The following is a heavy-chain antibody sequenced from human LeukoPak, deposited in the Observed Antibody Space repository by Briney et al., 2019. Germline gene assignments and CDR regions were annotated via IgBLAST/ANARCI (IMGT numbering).Heavy chain of an antibody. D-gene: IGHD3-9*01. CDR3: AREGKTQNYDILTGYYTQYFGY. CDR1: GFTFSSYE. Sequence: GGSLRLSCAASGFTFSSYEMNWVRQAPGKGLEWVSYISSSGSTIYYADSVKGRFTISRDNAKNSLYLQMNSLRAEDTAVYCCAREGKTQNYDILTGYYTQYFGYWGQGTLVTVSS. J-gene: IGHJ4*02. V-gene: IGHV3-48*03. CDR2: ISSSGSTI.